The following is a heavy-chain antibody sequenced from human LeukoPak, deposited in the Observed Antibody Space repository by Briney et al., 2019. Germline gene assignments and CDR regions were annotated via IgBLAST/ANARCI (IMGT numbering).Heavy chain of an antibody. CDR1: GFTFSSYA. CDR3: AEVGRVVPAAMMDY. D-gene: IGHD2-2*01. V-gene: IGHV3-23*01. J-gene: IGHJ4*02. CDR2: ISGSGGST. Sequence: PGGSLRLSCAASGFTFSSYAMSWVRQAPGKGLEWVSAISGSGGSTYYADSVKGRFTISRDNSKNTLYLQMNSLRAEDTAVYYCAEVGRVVPAAMMDYWGQGTLVTVSS.